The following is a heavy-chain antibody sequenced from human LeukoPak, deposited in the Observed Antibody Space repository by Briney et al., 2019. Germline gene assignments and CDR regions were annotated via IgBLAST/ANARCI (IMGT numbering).Heavy chain of an antibody. Sequence: GESLKISCKGSGYSFTSYWIGWVRQMPGKGLEWVGIIYPGDSDTSYSPSFQGQVTISADKSISTAYLQWSSLKASDTATYYCARHITQQLLPGYYYYYMDVWGKGTTVTVSS. V-gene: IGHV5-51*01. J-gene: IGHJ6*03. CDR1: GYSFTSYW. CDR3: ARHITQQLLPGYYYYYMDV. D-gene: IGHD6-13*01. CDR2: IYPGDSDT.